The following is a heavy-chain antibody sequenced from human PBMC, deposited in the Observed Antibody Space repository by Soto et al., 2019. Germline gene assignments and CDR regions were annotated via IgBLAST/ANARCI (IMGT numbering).Heavy chain of an antibody. J-gene: IGHJ5*02. D-gene: IGHD3-9*01. V-gene: IGHV5-51*01. CDR1: GYIFSNYW. Sequence: LMLSYKASGYIFSNYWIGWVRQMPGKGLEWMGMIFPGDPDTRYSPSFQGQVTISADKSISTAYLQWSSLKASDAAMYYCARQYGTYYDILTGSRWFDPWGQGTLVTVSS. CDR2: IFPGDPDT. CDR3: ARQYGTYYDILTGSRWFDP.